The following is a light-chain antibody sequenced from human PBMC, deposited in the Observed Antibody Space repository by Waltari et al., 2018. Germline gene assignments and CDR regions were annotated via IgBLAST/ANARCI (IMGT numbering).Light chain of an antibody. CDR1: QSIGRY. J-gene: IGKJ2*01. CDR2: GAS. V-gene: IGKV1-39*01. Sequence: DIQMTQSPSSLSASVGDRVTITCRARQSIGRYLNWYQQKPGKAPKLLIYGASSLPSGVPPRFSGSGSGADFTLTITSLQPEDFASYYCQESYSSLPTFGQGTQLEIK. CDR3: QESYSSLPT.